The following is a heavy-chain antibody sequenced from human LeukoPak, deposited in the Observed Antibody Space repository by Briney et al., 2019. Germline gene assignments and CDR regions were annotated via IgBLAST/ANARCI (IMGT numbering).Heavy chain of an antibody. D-gene: IGHD1-7*01. CDR1: GFTFSSHW. V-gene: IGHV3-7*05. Sequence: GGSLRLSCAASGFTFSSHWMSWVRQAPGKGLEWVANIKHDGSEKYYVGSVKGRFTISGDNAENSLYLQMNSLRAEDTAVYYCALYNWNSKRDLDYWGQGTLVTVSS. CDR2: IKHDGSEK. J-gene: IGHJ4*02. CDR3: ALYNWNSKRDLDY.